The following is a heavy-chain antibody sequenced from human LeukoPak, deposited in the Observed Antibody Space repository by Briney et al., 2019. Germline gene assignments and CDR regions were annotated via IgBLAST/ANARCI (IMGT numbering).Heavy chain of an antibody. Sequence: GASVKVSCKASGYTFTSYDINWVRQATGQGLEWMGWMNPNSGNTGYAQKFQGRVTMTRNTSISTAYMELSSLRSEDTAVYYCARVPARVRKYYYYYYMDVWGKGTTVTVSS. V-gene: IGHV1-8*01. J-gene: IGHJ6*03. D-gene: IGHD3-3*01. CDR3: ARVPARVRKYYYYYYMDV. CDR2: MNPNSGNT. CDR1: GYTFTSYD.